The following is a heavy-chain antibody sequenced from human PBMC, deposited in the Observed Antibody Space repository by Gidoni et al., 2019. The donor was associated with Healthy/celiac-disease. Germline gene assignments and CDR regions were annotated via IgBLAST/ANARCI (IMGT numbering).Heavy chain of an antibody. Sequence: QVQLQQWGAGLSKPSETLSLTCAVEGGSFSGYYWSWIRQPPGQGLEWIGEINHSGSTNYKPSLKSRVTITVGTSKNRFSLELGSVTAADTAVYYCARALPQFDWLLVSPLYYFVYWGQGTLVTVSS. CDR3: ARALPQFDWLLVSPLYYFVY. V-gene: IGHV4-34*01. J-gene: IGHJ4*02. CDR2: INHSGST. D-gene: IGHD3-9*01. CDR1: GGSFSGYY.